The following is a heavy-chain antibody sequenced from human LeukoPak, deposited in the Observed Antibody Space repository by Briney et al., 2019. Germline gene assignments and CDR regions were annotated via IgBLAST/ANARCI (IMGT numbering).Heavy chain of an antibody. CDR3: AKDTGYSSGWLSNWFDP. CDR1: GGSISSSSYY. J-gene: IGHJ5*02. V-gene: IGHV4-39*02. D-gene: IGHD6-19*01. Sequence: SETLSLTCTVSGGSISSSSYYWGWIRQPPGKGLEWIGSIYYSGSTYYNPSLKSRVTISVDTSKNQFSLKLSSVTAADTAVYYCAKDTGYSSGWLSNWFDPWGQGTLVTVSS. CDR2: IYYSGST.